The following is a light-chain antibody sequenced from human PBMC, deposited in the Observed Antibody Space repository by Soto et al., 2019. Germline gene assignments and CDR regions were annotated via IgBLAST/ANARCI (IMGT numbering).Light chain of an antibody. J-gene: IGKJ5*01. CDR3: QQYGSSRPT. CDR2: GAS. Sequence: EIVLTQSPGTLSLSPGERATLSCRASQSVSSSYLAWYQQKPGQAPRLLIYGASSRATGIPDRFSGSGSGTDFTLTISRLEPEDIAVYYCQQYGSSRPTFGQGTRLEIK. CDR1: QSVSSSY. V-gene: IGKV3-20*01.